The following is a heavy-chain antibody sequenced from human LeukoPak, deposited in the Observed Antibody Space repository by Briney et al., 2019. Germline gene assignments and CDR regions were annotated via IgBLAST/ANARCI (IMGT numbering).Heavy chain of an antibody. Sequence: SETLSLTCTVSGGSISSYYWSWIRQPPGKGLEWIGYIYYSGSTNYNPSLKSRVTISVDTSKNQFSLKLSSVTAADTAVYYCARDRHYDFWSGYNYYYGMDVWGQGTTVTVSS. CDR2: IYYSGST. D-gene: IGHD3-3*01. CDR3: ARDRHYDFWSGYNYYYGMDV. J-gene: IGHJ6*02. CDR1: GGSISSYY. V-gene: IGHV4-59*01.